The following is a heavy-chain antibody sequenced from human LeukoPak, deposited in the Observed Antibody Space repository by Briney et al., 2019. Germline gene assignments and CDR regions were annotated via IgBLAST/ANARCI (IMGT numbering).Heavy chain of an antibody. J-gene: IGHJ4*02. V-gene: IGHV4-39*07. CDR2: IYYSGST. CDR1: GGSISSSSYY. CDR3: ARDRGWNVDY. Sequence: SETLSLTCTVSGGSISSSSYYWGWIRQPPGKGLEWIGSIYYSGSTYYNPSLKSRVTISVDTSKNQFSLKLSSVTAADTAVYYCARDRGWNVDYWGQGTLVTVPS. D-gene: IGHD1-1*01.